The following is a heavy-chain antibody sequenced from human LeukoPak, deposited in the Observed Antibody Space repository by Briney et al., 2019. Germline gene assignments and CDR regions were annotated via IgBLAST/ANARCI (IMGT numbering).Heavy chain of an antibody. D-gene: IGHD3-3*01. CDR3: ARGGWSGKFDY. Sequence: PGGSLRLSCAASGFTFSSYSMNWVRQAPGKGLEWVSYISSSSSTIYYADSVKGRFTISRDNAKNTLYLQMNSLRAEDTAVYYCARGGWSGKFDYWGQGTLVTVSS. J-gene: IGHJ4*02. CDR2: ISSSSSTI. CDR1: GFTFSSYS. V-gene: IGHV3-48*04.